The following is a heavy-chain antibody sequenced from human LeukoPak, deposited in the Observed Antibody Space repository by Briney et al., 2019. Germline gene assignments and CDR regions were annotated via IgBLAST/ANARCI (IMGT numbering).Heavy chain of an antibody. V-gene: IGHV3-48*03. J-gene: IGHJ1*01. Sequence: GGSLRLSCAASGFTLSSYEMNWVRQAPGKGLEWVSYISNSGTAIYYADSVKGRFTISRDNAKSSLYLQMNSLRAEDTAVYYCARAGYSMDTEYFQHWGQGTLVTVSS. D-gene: IGHD5-18*01. CDR2: ISNSGTAI. CDR3: ARAGYSMDTEYFQH. CDR1: GFTLSSYE.